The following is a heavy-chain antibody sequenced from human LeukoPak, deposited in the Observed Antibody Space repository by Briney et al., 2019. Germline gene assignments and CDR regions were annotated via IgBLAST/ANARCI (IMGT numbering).Heavy chain of an antibody. V-gene: IGHV3-30*04. J-gene: IGHJ4*02. D-gene: IGHD3-10*01. CDR3: ARAGYYFDY. Sequence: GGSLRLSCVASGFIFSSYAMHWVRQAPGKGLEWVAVISYDGSNKDYADSVKGRFTISRDNAKNTLYLQMNSLRAEDTAVYYCARAGYYFDYWGQGTLITVSS. CDR2: ISYDGSNK. CDR1: GFIFSSYA.